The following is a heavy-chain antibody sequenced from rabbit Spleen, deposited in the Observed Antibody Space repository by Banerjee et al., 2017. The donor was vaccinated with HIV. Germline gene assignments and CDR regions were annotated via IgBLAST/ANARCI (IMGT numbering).Heavy chain of an antibody. J-gene: IGHJ3*01. D-gene: IGHD4-1*01. CDR1: GIDFSSTCY. CDR3: ARAIVPWLGLTRLDL. V-gene: IGHV1S45*01. Sequence: QEQLEESGGDLVKPEGSLTLTCTASGIDFSSTCYMCWVRQAPGKGLEWITCINTGSGSTWYASWAKGRFTISKASSTTVTLQMTSLTAADTATYFCARAIVPWLGLTRLDLWGPGTLVTVS. CDR2: INTGSGST.